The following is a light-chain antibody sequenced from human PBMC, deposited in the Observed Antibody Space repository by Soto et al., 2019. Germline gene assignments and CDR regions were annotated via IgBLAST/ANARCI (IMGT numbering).Light chain of an antibody. Sequence: DIQMTQSPSSLSASVGDRVTITCQASHNINNYLNWYQQKPGRAPKLLIYDASNLAAGVPSRFRGSGSGTDFTFTISRLQPEDMATYYCQQYENLPTCGRGTRLEIK. CDR3: QQYENLPT. CDR2: DAS. CDR1: HNINNY. V-gene: IGKV1-33*01. J-gene: IGKJ5*01.